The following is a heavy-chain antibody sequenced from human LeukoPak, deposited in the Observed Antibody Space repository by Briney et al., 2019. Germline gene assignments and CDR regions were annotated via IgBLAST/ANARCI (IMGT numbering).Heavy chain of an antibody. Sequence: GGSLRLSCAASGFTVSSNYMSWVRQAPGKGLEWVSVIYSGGSTYYADSVKGRFTISRDNSKNTLYLQMNSLRAEDTAVYYCARVASHPGIAFDIWGQGTMVTVSS. CDR1: GFTVSSNY. CDR3: ARVASHPGIAFDI. CDR2: IYSGGST. D-gene: IGHD3-3*02. V-gene: IGHV3-53*01. J-gene: IGHJ3*02.